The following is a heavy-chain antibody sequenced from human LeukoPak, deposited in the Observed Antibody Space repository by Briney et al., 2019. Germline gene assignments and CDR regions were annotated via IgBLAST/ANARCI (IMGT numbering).Heavy chain of an antibody. V-gene: IGHV4-34*01. CDR1: GGSFSGYY. CDR2: INHSGST. CDR3: ARVESGYYFPYYFDY. D-gene: IGHD3-22*01. J-gene: IGHJ4*02. Sequence: SETLSLTCAVYGGSFSGYYWSWIRQPPGKGLEWIGEINHSGSTNYNPSLKSRVTISVDTSKNQFSLKLSSVPAADTAVYYCARVESGYYFPYYFDYWGQGTLVTVSS.